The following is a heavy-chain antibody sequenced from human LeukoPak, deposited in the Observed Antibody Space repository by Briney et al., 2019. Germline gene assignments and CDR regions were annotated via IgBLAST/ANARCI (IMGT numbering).Heavy chain of an antibody. J-gene: IGHJ3*02. CDR3: ARPGYSYGYVAAFGI. D-gene: IGHD5-18*01. CDR1: GGTFSSYA. Sequence: SVKVSCKASGGTFSSYAISWVRQAPGQGLEWMGGIIPIFGTANYAQKFQGRVTITADESTSTAYMELSSLRSEDTAVYYCARPGYSYGYVAAFGIWGQGTMVTISS. V-gene: IGHV1-69*13. CDR2: IIPIFGTA.